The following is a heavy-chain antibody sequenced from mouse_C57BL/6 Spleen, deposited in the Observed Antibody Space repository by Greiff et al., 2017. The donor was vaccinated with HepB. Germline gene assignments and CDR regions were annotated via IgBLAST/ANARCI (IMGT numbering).Heavy chain of an antibody. CDR1: GYSITSGYY. D-gene: IGHD2-3*01. V-gene: IGHV3-6*01. Sequence: DVKLQESGPGLVKPSQSLSLTCSVTGYSITSGYYWNWIRQFPGNKLEWMGYISYDGSNNYNPSLKNRISITRDTSKNQFFLKLNSVTTEDTATYYCAREGNDGYLYAMDYWGQGTSVTVSS. CDR2: ISYDGSN. CDR3: AREGNDGYLYAMDY. J-gene: IGHJ4*01.